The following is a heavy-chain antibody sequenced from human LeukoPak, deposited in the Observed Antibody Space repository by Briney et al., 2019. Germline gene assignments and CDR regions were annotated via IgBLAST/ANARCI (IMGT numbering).Heavy chain of an antibody. CDR2: IIPILGIA. CDR1: GGTXSSYA. V-gene: IGHV1-69*04. J-gene: IGHJ5*02. CDR3: ARDRFDP. Sequence: ASVKVSCKASGGTXSSYAISWVRQAPGQGLEWMGRIIPILGIANYAQKYQGRVTITADKPTSTAYMELSSLRSEDTAVYYCARDRFDPWGQGTLVTVSS.